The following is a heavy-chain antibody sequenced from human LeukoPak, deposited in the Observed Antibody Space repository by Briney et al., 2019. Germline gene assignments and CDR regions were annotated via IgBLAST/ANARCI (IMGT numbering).Heavy chain of an antibody. Sequence: PSETLSLTCTVSGVSISRSSYYWGSIRQPPGKGLEWIGSIYYSGSTYYNSSLKSRVAISVDTSNIQFSMKLSSVTAGDAAAYYCARHWTYYDDVWGSYRPYYFDYWGQGTLVTVVS. CDR1: GVSISRSSYY. V-gene: IGHV4-39*07. J-gene: IGHJ4*02. CDR3: ARHWTYYDDVWGSYRPYYFDY. D-gene: IGHD3-16*02. CDR2: IYYSGST.